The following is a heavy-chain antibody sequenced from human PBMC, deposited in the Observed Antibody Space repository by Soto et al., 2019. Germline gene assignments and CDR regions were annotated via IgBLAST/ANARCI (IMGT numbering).Heavy chain of an antibody. Sequence: PSVTRSLTCTVSGGSISRGGYYWRWIRQHPGKGLEWIGYIYYSGSTYYNPSLKSRVTISVDTSKNQFSLKLSSVTAADTAVYYCARGKYYYGSGSYYDAFDIWGQGTMVTVSS. CDR2: IYYSGST. CDR3: ARGKYYYGSGSYYDAFDI. D-gene: IGHD3-10*01. J-gene: IGHJ3*02. CDR1: GGSISRGGYY. V-gene: IGHV4-31*03.